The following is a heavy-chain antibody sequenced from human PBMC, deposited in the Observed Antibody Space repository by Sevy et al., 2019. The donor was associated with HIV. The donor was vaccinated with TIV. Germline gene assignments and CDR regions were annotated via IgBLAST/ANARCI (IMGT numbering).Heavy chain of an antibody. J-gene: IGHJ4*02. CDR3: ARGVTVTTVPYYFHY. CDR1: SGSFSAYY. D-gene: IGHD4-4*01. Sequence: SETLSLTCAVYSGSFSAYYWSWIRQPPGKGLEWIGEINHSGSTNYNPSLKSRVTISLHTSKNQFSLKLTSVTAADTAVYYCARGVTVTTVPYYFHYWGQGTLVTVSS. CDR2: INHSGST. V-gene: IGHV4-34*01.